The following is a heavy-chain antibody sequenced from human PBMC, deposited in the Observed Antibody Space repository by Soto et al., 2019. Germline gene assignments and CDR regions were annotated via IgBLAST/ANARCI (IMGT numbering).Heavy chain of an antibody. CDR3: ARDAGGPYDN. V-gene: IGHV4-59*01. CDR2: IYYSGST. J-gene: IGHJ4*01. D-gene: IGHD2-15*01. Sequence: SETLSLTCTVSGAPITINYWSWIRQAPGKGLEWIGYIYYSGSTTYNPSLKSRVTMSADTSKDQFSLKLNSVTAADTAVYYCARDAGGPYDNWGPGILVTVSS. CDR1: GAPITINY.